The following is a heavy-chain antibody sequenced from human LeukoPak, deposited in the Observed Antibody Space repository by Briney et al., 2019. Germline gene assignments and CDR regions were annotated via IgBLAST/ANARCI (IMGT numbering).Heavy chain of an antibody. V-gene: IGHV4-34*01. J-gene: IGHJ4*02. D-gene: IGHD3-10*01. CDR3: ARGLVTMVRGGAQFYTH. CDR1: GGSFSGYY. CDR2: INHSGST. Sequence: SETLPLTCAVYGGSFSGYYWSWIRQPPGKGLEWIGEINHSGSTNYNPSLKSRVTISVDTSKNQFSLKLSSVTAADTAVYYCARGLVTMVRGGAQFYTHWGQGTLVTVSS.